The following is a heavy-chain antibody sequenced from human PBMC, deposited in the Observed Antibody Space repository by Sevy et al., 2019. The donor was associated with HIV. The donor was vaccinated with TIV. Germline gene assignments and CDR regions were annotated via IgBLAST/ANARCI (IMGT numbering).Heavy chain of an antibody. Sequence: GGSLRLSCTGSGFTFGDYAMSWFRQAPGMGLEWVGFIRSKDYGGATENAGSVKGRFTISRDDSKRIADLQMNSLKTEDTAVYYCTRGYYYDSSGYSDYWGQGTLVTVSS. CDR2: IRSKDYGGAT. CDR3: TRGYYYDSSGYSDY. J-gene: IGHJ4*02. V-gene: IGHV3-49*03. CDR1: GFTFGDYA. D-gene: IGHD3-22*01.